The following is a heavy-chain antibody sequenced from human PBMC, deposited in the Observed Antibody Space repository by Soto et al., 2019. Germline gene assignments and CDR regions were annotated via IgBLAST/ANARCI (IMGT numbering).Heavy chain of an antibody. CDR3: GRAAGYGGNDYVYYYGVDV. J-gene: IGHJ6*02. D-gene: IGHD5-12*01. CDR2: VWYDGGNK. V-gene: IGHV3-33*01. Sequence: QVQLVESGGGVVQPGRSLRLSCAASGFTFSSYGMHWVRQAPGKGLEWVALVWYDGGNKYYADSVKGRFTISRDNSKNTLYLQMNSLRAEDTAVYYCGRAAGYGGNDYVYYYGVDVWGQGTTVTVSS. CDR1: GFTFSSYG.